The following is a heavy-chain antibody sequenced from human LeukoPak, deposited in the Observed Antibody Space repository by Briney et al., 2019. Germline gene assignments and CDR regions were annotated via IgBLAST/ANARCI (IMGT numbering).Heavy chain of an antibody. J-gene: IGHJ5*02. CDR1: GFPFSRYG. Sequence: GRSPKLSCAASGFPFSRYGMHPVPPGPGNGLEWGAVLWYDGSNKYYADSVKGRFTISRGNSKNTLYLQMDSLRAEDTAVYYCARDVVPAAIGWFDPWGQGTLVTVSS. D-gene: IGHD2-2*02. V-gene: IGHV3-33*01. CDR2: LWYDGSNK. CDR3: ARDVVPAAIGWFDP.